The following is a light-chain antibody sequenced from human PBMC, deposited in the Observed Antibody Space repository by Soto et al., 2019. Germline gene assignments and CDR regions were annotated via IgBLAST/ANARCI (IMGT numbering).Light chain of an antibody. CDR1: QTINSNY. V-gene: IGKV3-20*01. CDR2: GAS. CDR3: QQFSSYPLT. Sequence: PGARATLFCGASQTINSNYLAWYQQRPDQAPRLLIYGASSRATGIPGRFSGSGSGTNFTLTISRLEPEDFAVYYCQQFSSYPLTFGGGTKVDIK. J-gene: IGKJ4*01.